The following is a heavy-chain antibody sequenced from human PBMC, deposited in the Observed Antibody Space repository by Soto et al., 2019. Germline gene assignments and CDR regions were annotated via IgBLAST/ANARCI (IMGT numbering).Heavy chain of an antibody. D-gene: IGHD5-18*01. CDR2: IYHSGST. CDR3: ASRGGYSYGYDY. V-gene: IGHV4-4*02. CDR1: GGSISSSNW. J-gene: IGHJ4*02. Sequence: SETLSLTCAVSGGSISSSNWWSWVRQPPGKGLEWIGEIYHSGSTNYNPSLKSRVTISVDKSKNQFSLKLSSVTAADTAVYYCASRGGYSYGYDYWGQGTLVTVSS.